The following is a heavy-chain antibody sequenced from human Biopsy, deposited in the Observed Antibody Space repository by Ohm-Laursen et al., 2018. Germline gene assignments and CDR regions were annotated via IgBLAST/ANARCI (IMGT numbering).Heavy chain of an antibody. D-gene: IGHD3-16*01. CDR1: GGSFSGYY. J-gene: IGHJ3*02. Sequence: QTLSLTCAVSGGSFSGYYWSWIRQTPGKGLEWIREVSHSGSTNYNPSLKSRVTISVDTSKNQFSLNLSSVTAADTAVYYCARLTGDYIWGNWRINHDPFDIWDQGTSVTVSS. V-gene: IGHV4-34*01. CDR2: VSHSGST. CDR3: ARLTGDYIWGNWRINHDPFDI.